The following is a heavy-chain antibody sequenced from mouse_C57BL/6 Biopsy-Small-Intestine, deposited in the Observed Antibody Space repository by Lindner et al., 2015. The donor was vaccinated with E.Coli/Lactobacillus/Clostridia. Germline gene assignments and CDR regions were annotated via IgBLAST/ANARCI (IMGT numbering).Heavy chain of an antibody. CDR1: GYTFTDYN. D-gene: IGHD2-4*01. V-gene: IGHV1-22*01. CDR3: ARLDDYGWFAY. CDR2: INPNNGGT. J-gene: IGHJ3*01. Sequence: VQLQESGPELVKPGASVKMSCKASGYTFTDYNMHWVKQSHGKSLEWIGYINPNNGGTSYNQKFKGKATLTVNKSSSTAYTELSSLTSEDTAVYYCARLDDYGWFAYWGQGTLVTVSA.